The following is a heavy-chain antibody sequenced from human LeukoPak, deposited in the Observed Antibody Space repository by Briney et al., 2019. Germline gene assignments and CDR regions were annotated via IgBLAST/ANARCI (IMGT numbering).Heavy chain of an antibody. D-gene: IGHD2-2*01. V-gene: IGHV3-49*04. Sequence: GGSLRLSCAASGFTFGDYALSWVRQAPGKGLEWVGFIRSTPYGGTTQYAASVKGRFTISRDDSKSIAYLEMNGLKTDDTAVYYCYGVAAATWGQGTLVTVSS. CDR1: GFTFGDYA. CDR2: IRSTPYGGTT. J-gene: IGHJ5*02. CDR3: YGVAAAT.